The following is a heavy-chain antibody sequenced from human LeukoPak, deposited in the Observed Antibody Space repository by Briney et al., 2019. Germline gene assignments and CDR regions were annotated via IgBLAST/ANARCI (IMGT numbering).Heavy chain of an antibody. CDR1: GFTFDDYT. Sequence: GGSLRLSCAASGFTFDDYTMHWVRHAPGKGLEWVSLITWDGGSTYYADSVKGRFTISRDNSKNSLYLQMNSLRTEDTALYYCAKGKNTGSYLSHVDYWGQGALVTVSS. CDR3: AKGKNTGSYLSHVDY. V-gene: IGHV3-43*01. J-gene: IGHJ4*02. D-gene: IGHD3-10*01. CDR2: ITWDGGST.